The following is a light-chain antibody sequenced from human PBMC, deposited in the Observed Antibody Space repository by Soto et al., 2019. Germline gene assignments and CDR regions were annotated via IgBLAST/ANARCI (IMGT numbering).Light chain of an antibody. CDR2: WAS. V-gene: IGKV4-1*01. CDR3: QQYYSPPFP. Sequence: SVRAQTPEAVAVSLGERATINCKSSQSVLYSSNNKNYLAWYQQKPGQPPKLLIYWASTRESGVPDRFSGSGSGTDFTLTVSSLQAEDVAVYYCQQYYSPPFPFAPVTKVD. CDR1: QSVLYSSNNKNY. J-gene: IGKJ3*01.